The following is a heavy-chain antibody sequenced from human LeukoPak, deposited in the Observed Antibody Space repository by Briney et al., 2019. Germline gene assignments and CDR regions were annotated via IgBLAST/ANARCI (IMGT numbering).Heavy chain of an antibody. Sequence: GGSLRLSCAASGFTFSSHWMHWVRQAPGKGLEWVSAISGSGGSTYYADSVKGRFTISRDNSKNTLYLQMNSLRAEDTAVYYCAKSMVYDSSGYYGLSAFDIWGQGTMVTVSS. J-gene: IGHJ3*02. CDR2: ISGSGGST. D-gene: IGHD3-22*01. CDR1: GFTFSSHW. CDR3: AKSMVYDSSGYYGLSAFDI. V-gene: IGHV3-23*01.